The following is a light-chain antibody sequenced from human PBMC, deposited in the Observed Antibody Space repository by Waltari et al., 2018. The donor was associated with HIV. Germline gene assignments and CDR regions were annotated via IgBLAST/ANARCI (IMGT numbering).Light chain of an antibody. CDR1: NSDIGGYNY. CDR2: EVT. V-gene: IGLV2-8*01. CDR3: SSYANKNGFYVV. J-gene: IGLJ2*01. Sequence: QSALTQPPSASGSPGQPVTISCTGTNSDIGGYNYVFLYQQHPGKAPKLVTSEVTKRPSGVPGRFSGAKSGTTASLTVSGLQAEDEADYYCSSYANKNGFYVVFGGGTILTVL.